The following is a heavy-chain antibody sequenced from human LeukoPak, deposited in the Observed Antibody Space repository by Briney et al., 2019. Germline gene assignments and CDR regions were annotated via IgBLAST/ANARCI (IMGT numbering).Heavy chain of an antibody. CDR2: VNPNSGHT. CDR1: GYTFTSYD. Sequence: GASVQVSCKASGYTFTSYDINWVRQATGQGLEWMGWVNPNSGHTGYAQKFQGRVTMTRNTSISTAYMDLSSLRSEDTAVYYCARGAPGSYCSGGSCPYLDYWGQGTLVSVSS. CDR3: ARGAPGSYCSGGSCPYLDY. D-gene: IGHD2-15*01. J-gene: IGHJ4*02. V-gene: IGHV1-8*01.